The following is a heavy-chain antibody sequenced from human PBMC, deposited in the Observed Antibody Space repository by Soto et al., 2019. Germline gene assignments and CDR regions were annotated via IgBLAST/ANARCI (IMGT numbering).Heavy chain of an antibody. Sequence: GGSLRLSCAASGFTFSSYEMNWVRQAPGKGLGWVSYISSSGSTIYYADSVEGRFTISRDNAKNSLYLQMNSLRAEDTAVYYCARGGITRKLDYWGQGTLVTVSS. J-gene: IGHJ4*02. D-gene: IGHD1-20*01. CDR2: ISSSGSTI. CDR1: GFTFSSYE. CDR3: ARGGITRKLDY. V-gene: IGHV3-48*03.